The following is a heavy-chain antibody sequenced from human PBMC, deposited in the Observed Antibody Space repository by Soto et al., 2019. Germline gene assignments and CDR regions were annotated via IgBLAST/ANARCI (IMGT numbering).Heavy chain of an antibody. Sequence: QVQLVESGGGVVQPGNSLRLSCAASGFAFSTYAMHWVRQAPGKGLEWVAVISYDESDKVYADSVKGRFSISKDNSKNTLYLQMNSLRVEDTAVYYCVKSQFSDSGGYPLASWGQGTLVTVSS. CDR2: ISYDESDK. CDR1: GFAFSTYA. D-gene: IGHD3-22*01. CDR3: VKSQFSDSGGYPLAS. J-gene: IGHJ4*02. V-gene: IGHV3-30*18.